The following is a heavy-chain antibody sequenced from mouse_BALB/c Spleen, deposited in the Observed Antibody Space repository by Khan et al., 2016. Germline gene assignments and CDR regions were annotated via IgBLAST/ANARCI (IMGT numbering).Heavy chain of an antibody. D-gene: IGHD2-4*01. CDR3: ARRDITTWGYYFDY. V-gene: IGHV3-2*02. J-gene: IGHJ2*01. CDR2: ISYSGST. CDR1: VYSITSDYA. Sequence: VQLQESGPGLVKPSQSLSLTCTVTVYSITSDYAWNWIRQFPGNKLEWMGYISYSGSTSYNPSLKSRISITRDTSKNQFFLQLNSVTTEDTATYYWARRDITTWGYYFDYWGQGTTLTVSS.